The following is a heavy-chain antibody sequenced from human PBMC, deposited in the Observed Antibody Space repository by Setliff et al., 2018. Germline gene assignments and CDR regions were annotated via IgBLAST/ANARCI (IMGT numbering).Heavy chain of an antibody. Sequence: GGSLRLSCAASGFRFNGHGMNWVRQAPGKGLEWVSTINWDGRSTGYTDSVKGRFTISRDNAKNFLYLQMNSLRAEDTAVYYCARDRRGGGFFGVVNPIDYWGQGTLVTASS. D-gene: IGHD3-3*01. CDR1: GFRFNGHG. V-gene: IGHV3-20*04. CDR2: INWDGRST. J-gene: IGHJ4*02. CDR3: ARDRRGGGFFGVVNPIDY.